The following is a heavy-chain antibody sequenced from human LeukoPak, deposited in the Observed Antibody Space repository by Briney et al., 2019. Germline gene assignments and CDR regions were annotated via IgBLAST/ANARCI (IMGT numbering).Heavy chain of an antibody. CDR3: ARVEWFGELSPFDI. V-gene: IGHV4-61*01. Sequence: PSETLSLTCTVSGGSVSSGTYYWSWIRHPPGEGLEWIGYIHYSGSTNYNPSLKSRVTISVDTSKNQFSLKLSSVTAADTAVYYCARVEWFGELSPFDIWGQGTMVTVSS. CDR2: IHYSGST. J-gene: IGHJ3*02. D-gene: IGHD3-10*01. CDR1: GGSVSSGTYY.